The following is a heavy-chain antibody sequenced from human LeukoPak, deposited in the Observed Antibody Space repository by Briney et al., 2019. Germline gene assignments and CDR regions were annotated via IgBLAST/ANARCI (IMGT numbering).Heavy chain of an antibody. J-gene: IGHJ4*02. Sequence: SETLSLTCTVSGDSLSTYYWSWLRQPAGKGLEWVGRVYTSGNTNYNPSLKSRVTMSVDTSRNQFSLRLSSVTAADTAVYYCAIAEYCGGDCYLDYWGQGTLVTVSS. CDR1: GDSLSTYY. CDR2: VYTSGNT. CDR3: AIAEYCGGDCYLDY. V-gene: IGHV4-4*07. D-gene: IGHD2-21*01.